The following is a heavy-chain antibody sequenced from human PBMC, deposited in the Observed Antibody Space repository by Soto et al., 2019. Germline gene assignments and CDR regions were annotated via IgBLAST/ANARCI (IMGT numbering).Heavy chain of an antibody. CDR3: ARSSSTTSFDY. D-gene: IGHD2-2*01. Sequence: GESLKISCKGSGYSFTTYWIGWVRQMPGKGLEWMGIIYPGDSDTKYSPSFQGQVTVSADTSISTAYLQWSSLKASDIAMYYCARSSSTTSFDYWGQGTLVTVSS. J-gene: IGHJ4*02. V-gene: IGHV5-51*01. CDR2: IYPGDSDT. CDR1: GYSFTTYW.